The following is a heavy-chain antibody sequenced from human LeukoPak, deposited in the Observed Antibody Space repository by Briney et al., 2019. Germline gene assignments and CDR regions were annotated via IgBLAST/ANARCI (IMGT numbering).Heavy chain of an antibody. J-gene: IGHJ4*02. V-gene: IGHV3-74*01. CDR1: GFTFGSYW. D-gene: IGHD5-18*01. Sequence: GGSLRLSXAASGFTFGSYWMHWVRQAPGKGLVWVSRINSDGSSTSYADSVKGRFTISRDNAKNTLYLQMNNLRAEDTAVYYCASGYSYGFLFEYWGQGTLVTVSS. CDR2: INSDGSST. CDR3: ASGYSYGFLFEY.